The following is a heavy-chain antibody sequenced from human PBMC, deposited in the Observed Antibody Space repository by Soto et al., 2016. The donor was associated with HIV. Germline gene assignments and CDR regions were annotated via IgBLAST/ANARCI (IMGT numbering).Heavy chain of an antibody. CDR1: GFPFSGFA. D-gene: IGHD2-21*01. Sequence: VQLVESGGGVVQPGKSLRLSCAASGFPFSGFALHWVRQAPGQGLEWLALISNDGNKKYYADSVKGRFFISRDNSKNTLYLQTDSLRVDDTAIYYCARDSFEGGYLDCQLDYWGQGMLVTVSS. V-gene: IGHV3-30*04. CDR3: ARDSFEGGYLDCQLDY. J-gene: IGHJ4*02. CDR2: ISNDGNKK.